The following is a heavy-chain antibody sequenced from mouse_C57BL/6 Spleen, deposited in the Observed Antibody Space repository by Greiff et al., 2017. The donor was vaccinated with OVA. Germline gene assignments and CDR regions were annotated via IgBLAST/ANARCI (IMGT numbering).Heavy chain of an antibody. Sequence: QSCKASGYTFTSYWMHWVKQRPGRGLEWIGRIDPNSGGTKYNEKFKSKATLTVDKPSSTAYMQLSSLTSEDSAVYYCARDHYYGSSRAMDYWGQGTSVTVSS. CDR2: IDPNSGGT. CDR1: GYTFTSYW. J-gene: IGHJ4*01. V-gene: IGHV1-72*01. D-gene: IGHD1-1*01. CDR3: ARDHYYGSSRAMDY.